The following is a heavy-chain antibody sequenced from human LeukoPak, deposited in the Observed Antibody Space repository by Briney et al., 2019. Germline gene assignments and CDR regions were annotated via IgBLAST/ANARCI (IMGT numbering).Heavy chain of an antibody. CDR3: ARDTSFAVEATLDF. J-gene: IGHJ4*02. Sequence: GRSLRLSCAASGFTFSSYAMHWVRQAPGKGLEWVAVVSYDGSNKYYANSVKGRFTISRDKSKNTLHLQMNSLRAEDTAIYYCARDTSFAVEATLDFWGQGTLVTVSS. D-gene: IGHD1-26*01. V-gene: IGHV3-30*04. CDR1: GFTFSSYA. CDR2: VSYDGSNK.